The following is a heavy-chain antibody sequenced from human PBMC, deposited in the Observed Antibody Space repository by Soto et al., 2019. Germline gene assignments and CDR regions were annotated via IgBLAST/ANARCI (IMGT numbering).Heavy chain of an antibody. D-gene: IGHD4-17*01. CDR1: GGSISSSSYY. CDR2: IYYSGST. CDR3: ARYDYGDSLRAEYFQH. V-gene: IGHV4-39*01. J-gene: IGHJ1*01. Sequence: QLQLQESGPGLVKPSETLSLTCTVSGGSISSSSYYWGWIRQPPGKGLEWIGSIYYSGSTYYNPSLKSRVTISVDTSKNQFSLKLSSVTAADTAVYYCARYDYGDSLRAEYFQHWGQGTLVTVSS.